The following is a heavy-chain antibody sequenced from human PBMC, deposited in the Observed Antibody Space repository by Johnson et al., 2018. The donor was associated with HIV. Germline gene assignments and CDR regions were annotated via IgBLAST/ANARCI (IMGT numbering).Heavy chain of an antibody. CDR3: ARPADYGDYSRDAFDI. V-gene: IGHV3-48*04. Sequence: VQLVESGGGVVQPGRSLRVSCGASGFTFSSHDMHWVRQAPGKGLEWVSYISRSGSTIYYADSVKGRFPFSRANAKNSLYLQMNSLRVEDTALYYCARPADYGDYSRDAFDIWGQGTMVTVSS. D-gene: IGHD4-17*01. CDR2: ISRSGSTI. CDR1: GFTFSSHD. J-gene: IGHJ3*02.